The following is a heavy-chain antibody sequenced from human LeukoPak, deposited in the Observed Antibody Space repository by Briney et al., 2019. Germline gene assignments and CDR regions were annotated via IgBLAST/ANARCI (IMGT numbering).Heavy chain of an antibody. D-gene: IGHD3-22*01. V-gene: IGHV1-24*01. Sequence: ASVKVSCKVSGYTLTVLSMHWVRQAPGKGLEWMGGFDPEDGETIYAQKFQGRVTMTEDTSTDTAYMELSSLRSEDTAVYYCATARRGMIVEGHFDYWGQGTLVTVSS. CDR1: GYTLTVLS. J-gene: IGHJ4*02. CDR2: FDPEDGET. CDR3: ATARRGMIVEGHFDY.